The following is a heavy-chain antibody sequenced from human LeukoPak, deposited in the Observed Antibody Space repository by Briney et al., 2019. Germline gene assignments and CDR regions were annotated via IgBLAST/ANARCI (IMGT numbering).Heavy chain of an antibody. Sequence: ASVKVSCKASGYTFTSYDINRVRQATGQGLEWMGWMNPNSGNTGYAQKFQGRVTMTRNTSISTAYMELSSLRSEDTAVYYCARGARYCSSTSCYGGEDYWGQGTLVTVSS. D-gene: IGHD2-2*01. CDR2: MNPNSGNT. CDR3: ARGARYCSSTSCYGGEDY. V-gene: IGHV1-8*01. CDR1: GYTFTSYD. J-gene: IGHJ4*02.